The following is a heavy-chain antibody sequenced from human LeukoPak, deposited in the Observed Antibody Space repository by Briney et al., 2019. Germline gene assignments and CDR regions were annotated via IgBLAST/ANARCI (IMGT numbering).Heavy chain of an antibody. Sequence: GGSLRLSCAASGFTFSDYYMSRIRQAPGKGLEWVSYISSSGSTIYYADSVKGRFTISRDNAKNSLYLQMNSLRAEDTAVYYCARDGSSYYYYYMDVWGKGTTVTVSS. D-gene: IGHD6-19*01. CDR2: ISSSGSTI. CDR1: GFTFSDYY. J-gene: IGHJ6*03. CDR3: ARDGSSYYYYYMDV. V-gene: IGHV3-11*01.